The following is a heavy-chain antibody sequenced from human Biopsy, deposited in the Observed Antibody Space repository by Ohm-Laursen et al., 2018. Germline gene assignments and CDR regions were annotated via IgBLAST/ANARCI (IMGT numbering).Heavy chain of an antibody. CDR1: GDSVTKYY. CDR3: ARDRGYYSDRTVPGYFDL. D-gene: IGHD3-22*01. Sequence: GILSLTCTVSGDSVTKYYWSWIRQPPGKGLEWIGHIYYSVMTNYNPSLQSRVTISVDTSKNHFSLRLRSVTPADTAIYYCARDRGYYSDRTVPGYFDLWGRGTLVTVSS. CDR2: IYYSVMT. J-gene: IGHJ2*01. V-gene: IGHV4-59*02.